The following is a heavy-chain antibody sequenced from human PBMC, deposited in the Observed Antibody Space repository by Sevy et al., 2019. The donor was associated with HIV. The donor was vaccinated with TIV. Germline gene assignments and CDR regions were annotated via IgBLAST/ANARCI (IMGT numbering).Heavy chain of an antibody. CDR2: IHYSGST. CDR1: GGSISSSSYY. J-gene: IGHJ4*02. V-gene: IGHV4-39*02. CDR3: ARDSSGYYSFDY. D-gene: IGHD3-22*01. Sequence: SETLSLTCTVSGGSISSSSYYWGWIRQPPGKGLEWIGSIHYSGSTYYNPSLKSRVTISVDTSKNQFSLKLSSVTAADTAVYYCARDSSGYYSFDYWGQGTLVTVSS.